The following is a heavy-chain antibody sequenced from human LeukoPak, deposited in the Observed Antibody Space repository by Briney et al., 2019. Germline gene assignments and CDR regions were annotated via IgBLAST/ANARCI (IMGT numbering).Heavy chain of an antibody. J-gene: IGHJ5*02. Sequence: SETPSLTCTVSGGSISSSSYYWGWIRQPPGKGLEWIGSIYYSGSTYYNPSLKSRVTISVDTSKNQFSLKLSSVTAADTAVYYCARGSGWYGDWFDPWGQGTLVTVSS. CDR2: IYYSGST. CDR1: GGSISSSSYY. V-gene: IGHV4-39*07. D-gene: IGHD6-19*01. CDR3: ARGSGWYGDWFDP.